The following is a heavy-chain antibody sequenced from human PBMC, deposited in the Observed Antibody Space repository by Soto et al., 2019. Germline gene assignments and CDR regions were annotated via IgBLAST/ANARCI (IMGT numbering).Heavy chain of an antibody. Sequence: QLHLLESGPGLVKPSQTLSLTCTVSGDSISSASASRGTYSWSWIRQSPGKGLEWLGHISHSGSTSYNPSLKSGISLPVDQSKNQFPLNLASLPAADTAIYYCARAVTPYFGPWFDPWGQGIRVTVSS. V-gene: IGHV4-30-2*06. CDR1: GDSISSASASRGTYS. J-gene: IGHJ5*02. D-gene: IGHD3-10*01. CDR3: ARAVTPYFGPWFDP. CDR2: ISHSGST.